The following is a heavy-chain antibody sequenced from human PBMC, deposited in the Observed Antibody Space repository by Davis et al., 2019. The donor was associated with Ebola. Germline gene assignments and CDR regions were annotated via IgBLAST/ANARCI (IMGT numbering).Heavy chain of an antibody. CDR3: AKSGLSFGVVKYHYGMDV. CDR2: ISSSSSYI. J-gene: IGHJ6*04. CDR1: GFTFSSYS. V-gene: IGHV3-21*04. D-gene: IGHD3-3*01. Sequence: PGGSLRLSCAASGFTFSSYSMNWVRQAPGKGLEWVSSISSSSSYIYYADSVKGRFTISRDNAKNSLYLQMNSLRGEDTAVYYCAKSGLSFGVVKYHYGMDVWGKGTTVTVSS.